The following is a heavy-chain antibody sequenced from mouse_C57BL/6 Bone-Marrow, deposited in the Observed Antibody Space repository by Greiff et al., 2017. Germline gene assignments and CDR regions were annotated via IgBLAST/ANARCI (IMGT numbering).Heavy chain of an antibody. J-gene: IGHJ3*01. CDR1: GYTSTSYG. Sequence: QVHVKQSGAELARPGASVKLSCKASGYTSTSYGISWVKQRTGQGLEWIGEIYPRSGNPYYNEKFKGKATLPADKSSSTAYRELRSLTSEDSAVYFCALIYYGDDGAYWGQGTLVTVSA. V-gene: IGHV1-81*01. CDR2: IYPRSGNP. CDR3: ALIYYGDDGAY. D-gene: IGHD2-2*01.